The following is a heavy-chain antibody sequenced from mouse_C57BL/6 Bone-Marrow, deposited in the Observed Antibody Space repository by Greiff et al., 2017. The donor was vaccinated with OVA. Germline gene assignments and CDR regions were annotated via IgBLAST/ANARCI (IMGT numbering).Heavy chain of an antibody. Sequence: QVQLQQSGAELVRPGPSVKVSCKASGYAFTNYLIEWVKQRPGQGLEWIGVINPGSGGTNYNEKFKGKATLTADKSSSTAYMQLSSLTSEDSAVYFCARGKTGTFDYWGQGTTLTVSS. D-gene: IGHD4-1*01. J-gene: IGHJ2*01. CDR3: ARGKTGTFDY. V-gene: IGHV1-54*01. CDR1: GYAFTNYL. CDR2: INPGSGGT.